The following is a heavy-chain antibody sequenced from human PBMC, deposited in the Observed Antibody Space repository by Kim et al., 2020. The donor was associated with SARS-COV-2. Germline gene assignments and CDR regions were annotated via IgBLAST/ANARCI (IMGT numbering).Heavy chain of an antibody. V-gene: IGHV4-34*01. CDR1: GGSFSGYY. Sequence: SETLSLTCAVYGGSFSGYYWSWIRQPPGKGLEWIGEINHSGSTNYNPSLKSRVTISVDTSKNQFSLKLSSVTAADTAVYYCARGRLFTIFGVALRGYFDYWGQGTLVTVSS. D-gene: IGHD3-3*01. J-gene: IGHJ4*02. CDR2: INHSGST. CDR3: ARGRLFTIFGVALRGYFDY.